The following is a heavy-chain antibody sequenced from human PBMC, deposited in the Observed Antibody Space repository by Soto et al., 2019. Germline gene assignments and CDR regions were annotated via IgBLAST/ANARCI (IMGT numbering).Heavy chain of an antibody. J-gene: IGHJ5*02. CDR1: GYTFTSYA. CDR2: INTNTGNP. Sequence: ASVKVSCKASGYTFTSYAMNCVRQAPGQGLEWMGWINTNTGNPTYAQGFTGRFVFSLDTSVSTAYLQICSLKAEDTAVYYCARGPRSGWYVWFDPWGQGTLVTVSS. CDR3: ARGPRSGWYVWFDP. D-gene: IGHD6-19*01. V-gene: IGHV7-4-1*01.